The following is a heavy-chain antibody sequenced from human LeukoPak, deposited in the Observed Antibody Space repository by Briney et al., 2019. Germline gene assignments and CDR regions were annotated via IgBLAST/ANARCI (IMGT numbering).Heavy chain of an antibody. CDR1: GFTFSSYA. CDR3: AKEPYVAAFDI. V-gene: IGHV3-33*06. D-gene: IGHD3-16*01. J-gene: IGHJ3*02. Sequence: GGSLRLSCAASGFTFSSYAMHWVRQAPGKGLEWVAVIWYDGSNKFYADSVKGRFTISRDNSKNTLYLQMNSLRAEDTAVYYCAKEPYVAAFDIWGEGTMVSVSS. CDR2: IWYDGSNK.